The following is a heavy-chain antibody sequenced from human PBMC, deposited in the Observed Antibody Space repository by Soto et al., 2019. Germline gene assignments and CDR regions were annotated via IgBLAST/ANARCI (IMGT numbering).Heavy chain of an antibody. D-gene: IGHD6-19*01. CDR3: ARVNSSGWWGWDWFDP. CDR2: ISGSGGST. Sequence: PGGSLRLSCAASGFTFSSYAMSWVRQAPGKGLEWVSAISGSGGSTYYADSVKGRFTISRDNSKNTLYLQMNSLRAEDTAVYYCARVNSSGWWGWDWFDPWGQGTLVTVSS. J-gene: IGHJ5*02. CDR1: GFTFSSYA. V-gene: IGHV3-23*01.